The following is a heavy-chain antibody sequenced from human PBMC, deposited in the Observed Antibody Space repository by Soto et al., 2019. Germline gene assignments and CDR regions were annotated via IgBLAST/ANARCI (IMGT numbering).Heavy chain of an antibody. V-gene: IGHV1-46*01. J-gene: IGHJ4*02. CDR3: ARGPDDSDVPRWDY. Sequence: QVQLVQSGAEVRKPGASVRLSCKASGYTLTRFYLHWVRQAPGQGLEWMGIINTRGGTTAYAQKCRGRLTVTWDTSTSTVYMELSNLRSEDTAIYYCARGPDDSDVPRWDYWGQGTRVTVSS. D-gene: IGHD4-17*01. CDR2: INTRGGTT. CDR1: GYTLTRFY.